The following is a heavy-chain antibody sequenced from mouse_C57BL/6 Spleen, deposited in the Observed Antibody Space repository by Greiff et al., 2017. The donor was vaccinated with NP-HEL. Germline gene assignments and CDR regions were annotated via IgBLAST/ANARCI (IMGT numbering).Heavy chain of an antibody. CDR3: ARELITTVVDY. Sequence: VQLQQPGAELVKPGASVKLSCKASGYTFTSYWMQWVKQRPGQGLEWIGEIDPSDSYTNYNQKFKGKATLTVDTSSSTAYMQLSSLTSEDSAVYYCARELITTVVDYWGQGTTLTVSS. D-gene: IGHD1-1*01. J-gene: IGHJ2*01. CDR1: GYTFTSYW. CDR2: IDPSDSYT. V-gene: IGHV1-50*01.